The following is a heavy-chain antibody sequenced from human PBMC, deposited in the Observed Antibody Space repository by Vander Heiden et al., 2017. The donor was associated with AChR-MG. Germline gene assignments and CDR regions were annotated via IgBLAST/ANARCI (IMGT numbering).Heavy chain of an antibody. CDR1: GFPFSSYE. Sequence: EVQLVESGGGLVQPGGSLRRSCAASGFPFSSYELNWVRQAPGKGLEWVSYISSSGSTIYYADSVKGRFTISRDNAKNSLYLQRNSLRAEDTAVYYCAREGRYCTGGGCYFLRYFQHWCQGTLVTVSS. CDR2: ISSSGSTI. V-gene: IGHV3-48*03. D-gene: IGHD2-8*02. J-gene: IGHJ1*01. CDR3: AREGRYCTGGGCYFLRYFQH.